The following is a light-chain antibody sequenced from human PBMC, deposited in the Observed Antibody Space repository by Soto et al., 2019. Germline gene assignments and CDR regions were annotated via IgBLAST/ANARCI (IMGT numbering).Light chain of an antibody. Sequence: SSELTQPPSVSVAPGQTATITCGGNNIGSKTVHWYQQRPGQAPVLVVYDDSDRPSGIPERFSGSNSGHTATLTISRVEAGDEADYFCQVWDVTSDHVVFGGGTKVTVL. CDR3: QVWDVTSDHVV. V-gene: IGLV3-21*02. CDR1: NIGSKT. CDR2: DDS. J-gene: IGLJ2*01.